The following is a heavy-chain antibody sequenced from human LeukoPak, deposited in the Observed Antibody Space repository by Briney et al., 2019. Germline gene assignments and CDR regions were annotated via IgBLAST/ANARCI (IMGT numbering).Heavy chain of an antibody. J-gene: IGHJ4*02. CDR1: GFTFSSYG. Sequence: GGSLRHSCAASGFTFSSYGMHWVRQAPGKGLEWVAFIRYDGSNKYYADSVKGRFTISRDNSKNTLYLQMNSLRAEDTAVYYCAKERLLYTGFFDYWGQGTLVTVSS. CDR3: AKERLLYTGFFDY. V-gene: IGHV3-30*02. D-gene: IGHD3-3*01. CDR2: IRYDGSNK.